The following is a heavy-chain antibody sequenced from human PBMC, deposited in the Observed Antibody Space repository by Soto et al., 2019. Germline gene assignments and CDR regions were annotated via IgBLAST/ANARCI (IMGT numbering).Heavy chain of an antibody. CDR1: GFIFSNYH. V-gene: IGHV3-48*02. J-gene: IGHJ5*02. Sequence: PGGSLRLSCAASGFIFSNYHMNWVRQAPGKGLEWVSYIRNSGNTIYYANTVKGRFTISRDNAKGSLYLQMNSLRDEDTALYYCTRQNIEHSSGWYPWGQGTLVTVSS. D-gene: IGHD6-13*01. CDR2: IRNSGNTI. CDR3: TRQNIEHSSGWYP.